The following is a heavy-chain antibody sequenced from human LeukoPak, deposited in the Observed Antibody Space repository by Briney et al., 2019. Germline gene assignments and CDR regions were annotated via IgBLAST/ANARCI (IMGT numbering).Heavy chain of an antibody. CDR3: ARDPGYTDWYNFDF. D-gene: IGHD3-9*01. V-gene: IGHV4-59*11. CDR1: GGSLSGHF. CDR2: IHSSGST. J-gene: IGHJ4*02. Sequence: SETLSRTCTVSGGSLSGHFWSWFRRPPGKGLENIGYIHSSGSTNYNPSYKSRVTVSLEMSKNQFSLSLSSVTAADTAVYYCARDPGYTDWYNFDFWGQGILVTVSS.